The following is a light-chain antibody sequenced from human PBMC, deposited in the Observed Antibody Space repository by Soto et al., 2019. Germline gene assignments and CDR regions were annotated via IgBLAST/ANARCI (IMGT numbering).Light chain of an antibody. V-gene: IGKV3D-20*02. Sequence: EIATLSCRASQSIGSSYLAWYQQKPGQAPRLLIYGASSRATGIPDRFSGGGSGTDFTLTISSLEPEDFALYYCQQRSNWPITFGQGTRREIK. CDR3: QQRSNWPIT. CDR1: QSIGSSY. J-gene: IGKJ5*01. CDR2: GAS.